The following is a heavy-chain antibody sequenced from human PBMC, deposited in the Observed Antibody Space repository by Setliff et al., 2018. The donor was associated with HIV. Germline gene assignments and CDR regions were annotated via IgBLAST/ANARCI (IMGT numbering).Heavy chain of an antibody. CDR1: GITVSGIY. J-gene: IGHJ4*02. V-gene: IGHV3-66*02. CDR2: INGGTTT. CDR3: ARGLSFYDPGGFDY. Sequence: AGGSLRLSCVASGITVSGIYMTWVRQAPGKGLEWVSVINGGTTTYYADPVKGRFTISRDNSKNTLYLQMNSLRVEDTAMYYCARGLSFYDPGGFDYWGQGTLVTVSS. D-gene: IGHD3-22*01.